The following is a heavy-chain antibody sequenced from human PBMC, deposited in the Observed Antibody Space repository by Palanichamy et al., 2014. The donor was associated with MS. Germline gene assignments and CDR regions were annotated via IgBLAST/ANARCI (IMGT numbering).Heavy chain of an antibody. Sequence: QLQLQQSGPGLVKPSETLPLTCNVSGGSLSSANHFWGWIRQPPGKGLEWIGNFYYGATYYNPSLKSRVTISADTPKNQLSMILRSVTAADTAVYYCARLPRRYCSGRDCYYDWGQGTAVTVSS. J-gene: IGHJ4*02. D-gene: IGHD2-15*01. CDR3: ARLPRRYCSGRDCYYD. V-gene: IGHV4-39*01. CDR1: GGSLSSANHF. CDR2: FYYGAT.